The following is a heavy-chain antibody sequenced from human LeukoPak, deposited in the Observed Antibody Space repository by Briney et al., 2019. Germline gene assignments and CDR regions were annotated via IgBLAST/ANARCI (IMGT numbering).Heavy chain of an antibody. CDR1: GGSISSYY. CDR3: ARMRYYYYMDV. Sequence: SETLSLTCTVSGGSISSYYWSWIRQPPGKGLEWIGYICYSGSTNYNPSLKSRVTISVDTSKNQFSLKLSSVTAADTAVYYCARMRYYYYMDVWGKGTTVTVSS. CDR2: ICYSGST. V-gene: IGHV4-59*01. J-gene: IGHJ6*03.